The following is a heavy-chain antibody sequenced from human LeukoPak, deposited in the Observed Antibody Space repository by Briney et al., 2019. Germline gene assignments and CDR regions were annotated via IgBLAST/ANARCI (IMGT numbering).Heavy chain of an antibody. CDR3: AVFGVVIPDAYDI. CDR1: GGSISSGSYY. CDR2: TYYRGST. J-gene: IGHJ3*02. V-gene: IGHV4-39*07. Sequence: SETLSLTCTVSGGSISSGSYYWGWIRQPPGKGLEWIGSTYYRGSTYYNPSLRSRVNISIDTSKNQFSVKLNSVTAADTAVYYCAVFGVVIPDAYDIWGQGTMVTVSS. D-gene: IGHD3-3*01.